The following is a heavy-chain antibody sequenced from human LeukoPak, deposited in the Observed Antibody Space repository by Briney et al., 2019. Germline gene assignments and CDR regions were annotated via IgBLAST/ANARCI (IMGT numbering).Heavy chain of an antibody. CDR1: GFTFSSYA. V-gene: IGHV3-30-3*01. Sequence: PGGSLRLSCVASGFTFSSYAMHWVRQAPGKGLEWVAVISYDGSNKYYADSVKGRFTISRDNSKNTLYLQMNSLRAEDTAVYNCARGVDRALAPSLDYWGQGTLVTVSS. J-gene: IGHJ4*02. CDR3: ARGVDRALAPSLDY. CDR2: ISYDGSNK. D-gene: IGHD5-18*01.